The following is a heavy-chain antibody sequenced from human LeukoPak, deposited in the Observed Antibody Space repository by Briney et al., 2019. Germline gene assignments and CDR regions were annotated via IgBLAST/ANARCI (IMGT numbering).Heavy chain of an antibody. J-gene: IGHJ4*02. CDR1: GDSISIGGYY. V-gene: IGHV4-31*03. D-gene: IGHD1-14*01. CDR3: ARGGDRRGFDY. Sequence: SETLSLTCTVSGDSISIGGYYWGWIRLHPGKGLEWVGYIYDSGTTYYSPALQSRVSISVDTSDNKFSLKLKSLTAADTAVYYCARGGDRRGFDYWGQGTLVTVSS. CDR2: IYDSGTT.